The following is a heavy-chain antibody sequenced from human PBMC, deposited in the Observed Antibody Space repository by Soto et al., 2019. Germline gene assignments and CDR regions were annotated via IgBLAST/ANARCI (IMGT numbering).Heavy chain of an antibody. J-gene: IGHJ4*02. CDR3: AYRTGFDY. V-gene: IGHV3-23*01. Sequence: GGSLXLSXAXSXXXXXXXXXXWVRQAPWKGLEWVPTINGGGRNADYADSVKGRFTISRDNSKNTLYLXMNSLIVEDTAVYYCAYRTGFDYWGQRALVTVSS. CDR2: INGGGRNA. CDR1: XXXXXXXX.